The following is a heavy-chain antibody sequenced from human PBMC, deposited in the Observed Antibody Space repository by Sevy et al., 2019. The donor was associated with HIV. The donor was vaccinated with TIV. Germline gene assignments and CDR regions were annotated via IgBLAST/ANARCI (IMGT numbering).Heavy chain of an antibody. CDR3: ASDLGGYYDGSGYYPIDY. D-gene: IGHD3-22*01. V-gene: IGHV1-18*01. CDR1: GYTFTSYG. Sequence: ASVKVSCKASGYTFTSYGISWVRQAPGQGLEWMGWISAYIGNTYYAQKLQGRVTMTTDTSTSTAYIELRSLRSDETAVYYGASDLGGYYDGSGYYPIDYWGQGTLVTVSS. J-gene: IGHJ4*02. CDR2: ISAYIGNT.